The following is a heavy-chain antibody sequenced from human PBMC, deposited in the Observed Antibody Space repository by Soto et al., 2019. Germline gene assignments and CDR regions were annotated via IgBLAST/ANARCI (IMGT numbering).Heavy chain of an antibody. Sequence: QVQLVQSGAEVKKPGASVKVSCKASGYTFTGYYMHWVRQAPGQGLEWMGWINPNSGGTDYAQKFQGRVTMTRDTSISTVYMELSRLRSDDTAVYYCASSPRYDSSGYKFDYWGQGTLVTVSS. CDR3: ASSPRYDSSGYKFDY. D-gene: IGHD3-22*01. CDR2: INPNSGGT. V-gene: IGHV1-2*02. CDR1: GYTFTGYY. J-gene: IGHJ4*02.